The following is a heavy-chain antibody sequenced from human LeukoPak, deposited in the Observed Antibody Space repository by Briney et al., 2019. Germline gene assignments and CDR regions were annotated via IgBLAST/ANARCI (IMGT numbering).Heavy chain of an antibody. Sequence: ASVKVSCKVSGYTLTELSMHWVRQAPGKGLEWMGGFDPEDGETIYAQKFQGRVTMTEDTSTDTAYMELSSLRSEDTAVYYCARDVRGLRIAAAGLFDYWGQGTLVTVSS. V-gene: IGHV1-24*01. CDR2: FDPEDGET. D-gene: IGHD6-13*01. CDR1: GYTLTELS. CDR3: ARDVRGLRIAAAGLFDY. J-gene: IGHJ4*02.